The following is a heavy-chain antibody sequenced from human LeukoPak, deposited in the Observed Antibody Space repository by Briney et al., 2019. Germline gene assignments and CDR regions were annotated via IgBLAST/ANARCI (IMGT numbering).Heavy chain of an antibody. CDR1: GGAFSSYA. CDR3: AGPPVDTAMVRDAFDI. Sequence: ASVKVSCKASGGAFSSYAISWVRQAPGQGLEWMGRIIPILGIANYAQKFQGRVTITADKSTSTAYMELSSLRSEDTAVYYCAGPPVDTAMVRDAFDIWGQGTMDTVSS. D-gene: IGHD5-18*01. J-gene: IGHJ3*02. V-gene: IGHV1-69*04. CDR2: IIPILGIA.